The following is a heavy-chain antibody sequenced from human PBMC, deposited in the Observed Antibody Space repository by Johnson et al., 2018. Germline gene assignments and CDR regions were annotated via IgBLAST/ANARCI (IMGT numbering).Heavy chain of an antibody. J-gene: IGHJ6*02. CDR2: ISSSRSYI. D-gene: IGHD3-22*01. V-gene: IGHV3-21*01. Sequence: VQLVESGGGLVKPGGSLRLSCAASGFNFSIYSMNWVRQAPGKGLEWVSSISSSRSYIYYADSAKGRFTISRENAKNTLYLQMNSLRAGDTDVYYCARENYYDSSGYYYYYGMDVWGQGTTVTVSS. CDR3: ARENYYDSSGYYYYYGMDV. CDR1: GFNFSIYS.